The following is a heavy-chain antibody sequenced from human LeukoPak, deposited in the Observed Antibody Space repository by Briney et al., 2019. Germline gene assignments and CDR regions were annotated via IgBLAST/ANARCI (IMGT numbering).Heavy chain of an antibody. CDR1: GGSISSYY. D-gene: IGHD5-24*01. J-gene: IGHJ4*02. CDR2: IYYSGST. CDR3: ARAMATAYYFDY. V-gene: IGHV4-59*01. Sequence: SETLSLTCTVSGGSISSYYWSWIRQPPGKGLEWIGYIYYSGSTNYNPSLKSRVTISVDTSKNQFSLKLSSVTAADTAEYYCARAMATAYYFDYWGQGTLVTVSS.